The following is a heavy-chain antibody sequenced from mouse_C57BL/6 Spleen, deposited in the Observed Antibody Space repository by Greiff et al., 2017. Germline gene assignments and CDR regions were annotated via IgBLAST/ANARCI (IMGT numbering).Heavy chain of an antibody. CDR3: TAHGNCDWYFDV. Sequence: VQLQQSGAELVRPGASVKLSCTASGFNIKDDYMHWVKQRPEQGLEWIGWIDPENGDTEYASKFQGKATITADSPSNTAYLQLSSPTSEDTAVFYYTAHGNCDWYFDVWGTGTTVTVSA. J-gene: IGHJ1*03. V-gene: IGHV14-4*01. D-gene: IGHD2-1*01. CDR1: GFNIKDDY. CDR2: IDPENGDT.